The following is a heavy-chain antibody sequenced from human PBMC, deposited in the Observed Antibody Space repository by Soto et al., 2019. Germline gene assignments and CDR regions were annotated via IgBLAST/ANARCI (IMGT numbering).Heavy chain of an antibody. CDR2: LYYSGNT. V-gene: IGHV4-39*01. Sequence: QLQLQESGPGLVKPSETLSLSCTVSGGSIRSRSSYWGWIRQPPGRGLEWIGSLYYSGNTYYNPSLKSRVSMSVDTSKNQFSLKLKSVTAADTAVYYCARPNDRYGDFHFDYWGRGTLVTVSS. CDR3: ARPNDRYGDFHFDY. CDR1: GGSIRSRSSY. J-gene: IGHJ4*02. D-gene: IGHD4-17*01.